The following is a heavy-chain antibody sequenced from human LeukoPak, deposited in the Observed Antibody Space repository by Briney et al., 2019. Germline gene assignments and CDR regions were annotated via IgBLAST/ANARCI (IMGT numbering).Heavy chain of an antibody. Sequence: SETLSLTCAVYGGSFSGYYWSWIRQPPGKGLEWIGEINHSGSTNYNPSLKSRVTISADTSKNQFSLKLSSVTAADTAVYYCARAGFLLAFDIWGQGTMVTVSS. D-gene: IGHD3-3*01. V-gene: IGHV4-34*01. J-gene: IGHJ3*02. CDR1: GGSFSGYY. CDR2: INHSGST. CDR3: ARAGFLLAFDI.